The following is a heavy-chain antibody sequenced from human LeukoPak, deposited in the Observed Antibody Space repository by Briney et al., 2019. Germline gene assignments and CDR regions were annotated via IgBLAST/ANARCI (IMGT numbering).Heavy chain of an antibody. CDR1: GGSISSSSYY. CDR3: ARRVAARPGQAIDY. Sequence: DPSETLSLTCTVSGGSISSSSYYWGWIRQPPGKGLEWIGSIYYSGSTYYNPSLKSRVTISVDTSKNQFSLKLSSVTAADTAVYYCARRVAARPGQAIDYWCQGTLVTVSS. J-gene: IGHJ4*02. CDR2: IYYSGST. D-gene: IGHD6-6*01. V-gene: IGHV4-39*01.